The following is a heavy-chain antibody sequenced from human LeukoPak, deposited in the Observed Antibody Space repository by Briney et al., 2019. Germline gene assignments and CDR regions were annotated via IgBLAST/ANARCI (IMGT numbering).Heavy chain of an antibody. J-gene: IGHJ6*02. D-gene: IGHD5-12*01. CDR3: AREVGVATILSYYYYGMDV. Sequence: GGSLRLSCAASDFPFSNYWMSWVRQAPGKGLEWVANIKQDGSEKYYVDSVKGRFTISRDNAKNSLYLQMNSLRAEDTAVYYCAREVGVATILSYYYYGMDVWGQGTTVTVSS. V-gene: IGHV3-7*01. CDR1: DFPFSNYW. CDR2: IKQDGSEK.